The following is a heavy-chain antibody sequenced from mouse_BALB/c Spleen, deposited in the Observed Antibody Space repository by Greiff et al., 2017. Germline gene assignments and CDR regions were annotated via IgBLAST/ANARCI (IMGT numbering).Heavy chain of an antibody. CDR2: ISYSGST. CDR1: GYSITSDYA. V-gene: IGHV3-2*02. J-gene: IGHJ4*01. D-gene: IGHD2-1*01. CDR3: ARRYGNYDYAMDY. Sequence: EVKLVESGPGLVKPSQSLSLTCTVTGYSITSDYAWNWIRQFPGNKLEWMGYISYSGSTSYNPSLKSRISITRDTSKNQFFLQLNSVTTEDTATYYCARRYGNYDYAMDYWGQGTSVTVSS.